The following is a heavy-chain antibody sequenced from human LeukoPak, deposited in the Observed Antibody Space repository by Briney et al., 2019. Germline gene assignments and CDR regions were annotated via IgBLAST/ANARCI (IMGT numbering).Heavy chain of an antibody. CDR3: AKDSSGWYEDWFDP. J-gene: IGHJ5*02. CDR2: ISSNGGST. CDR1: GFTFSSYA. Sequence: GGSLRLSCAASGFTFSSYAMHWVRQAPGKGLEYVSAISSNGGSTYYANSVKGRFTISRDNSKNTLYLQMNSLRAEDTAVYYCAKDSSGWYEDWFDPWGQGTLVTVSS. D-gene: IGHD6-19*01. V-gene: IGHV3-64*01.